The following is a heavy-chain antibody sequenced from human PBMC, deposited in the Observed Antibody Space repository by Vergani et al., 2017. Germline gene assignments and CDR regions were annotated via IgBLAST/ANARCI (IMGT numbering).Heavy chain of an antibody. Sequence: EVQLVESGGGLVKPGGSLRLSCAASGFTFSNAWMSWVRQAPGKGLEWVGRIKSKTDGGTTDYAAPVKGRFTISRDDSKNTLYLQMNSLRAEDTAVYYCARDDGLLGDYGNDYWGQGTLVTVSS. V-gene: IGHV3-15*01. CDR1: GFTFSNAW. D-gene: IGHD4-17*01. CDR2: IKSKTDGGTT. J-gene: IGHJ4*02. CDR3: ARDDGLLGDYGNDY.